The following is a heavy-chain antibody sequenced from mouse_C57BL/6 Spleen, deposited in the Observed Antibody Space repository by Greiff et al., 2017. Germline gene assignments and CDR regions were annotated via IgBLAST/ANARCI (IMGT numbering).Heavy chain of an antibody. CDR1: GYTFTDYE. V-gene: IGHV1-15*01. CDR3: TRDGNHWYFDV. J-gene: IGHJ1*03. CDR2: IDPETGGT. Sequence: QVQLKESGAELVRPGASVTLSCKASGYTFTDYEMHWVKQTPVHGLEWIGAIDPETGGTAYNQKFKGKAILTADKSSSTAYMELRSLTSEDSAVYYCTRDGNHWYFDVWGTGTTVTVSS. D-gene: IGHD2-1*01.